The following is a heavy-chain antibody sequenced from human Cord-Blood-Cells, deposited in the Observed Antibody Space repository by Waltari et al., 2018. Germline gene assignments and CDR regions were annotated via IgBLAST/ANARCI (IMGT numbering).Heavy chain of an antibody. CDR1: GFIFSTAW. Sequence: EVQLVESGGGLVTHGGSLRLSCVDSGFIFSTAWMAWVRQAPGKGLEWIGRIKSKTDGGTIDYAAPVKGRFTISRDDSKNTLYLQMNSLKTEDTAVYYCTSSEKPTARFDYWGQGTLVTVSS. V-gene: IGHV3-15*01. CDR2: IKSKTDGGTI. J-gene: IGHJ4*02. D-gene: IGHD5-18*01. CDR3: TSSEKPTARFDY.